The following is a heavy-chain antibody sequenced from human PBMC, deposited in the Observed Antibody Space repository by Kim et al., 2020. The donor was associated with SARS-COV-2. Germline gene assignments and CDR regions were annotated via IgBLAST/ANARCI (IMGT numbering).Heavy chain of an antibody. J-gene: IGHJ4*02. CDR3: ARGGGYSGYDLYYFDY. V-gene: IGHV3-72*01. D-gene: IGHD5-12*01. Sequence: SVKGRFTNSREESKTALYQQMNSLKTEDTAVYYCARGGGYSGYDLYYFDYWGQGTLVTVSS.